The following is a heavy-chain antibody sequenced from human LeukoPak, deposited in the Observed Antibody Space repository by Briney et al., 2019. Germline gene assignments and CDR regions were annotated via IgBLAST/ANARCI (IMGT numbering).Heavy chain of an antibody. CDR3: TRDDYCTDGACGFDP. D-gene: IGHD2-8*01. V-gene: IGHV3-74*01. CDR2: INSDGSDT. Sequence: GGSLRLSCAASGFTFSGYWMHWVRQTPEKGLVWVSRINSDGSDTSYADSVKGRFTISRDNAKDTLYLQMNSLRAEDTAVYYCTRDDYCTDGACGFDPWGQGTLVTVSS. J-gene: IGHJ5*02. CDR1: GFTFSGYW.